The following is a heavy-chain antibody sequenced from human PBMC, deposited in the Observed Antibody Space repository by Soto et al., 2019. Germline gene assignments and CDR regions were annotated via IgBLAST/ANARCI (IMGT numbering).Heavy chain of an antibody. CDR1: GFTFYHHA. CDR3: VRKAIGSMLTPYYWYFDF. CDR2: ISGGGDAP. J-gene: IGHJ2*01. D-gene: IGHD3-9*01. V-gene: IGHV3-23*01. Sequence: EVQLLESGGGLVQPGGSLRLSCAASGFTFYHHAMTWVRQAPGKGLEWVATISGGGDAPYYADSVRGRFTISRDNSRNTVSLLVNSLRAEDTAIYFCVRKAIGSMLTPYYWYFDFWGRGTLVSVSS.